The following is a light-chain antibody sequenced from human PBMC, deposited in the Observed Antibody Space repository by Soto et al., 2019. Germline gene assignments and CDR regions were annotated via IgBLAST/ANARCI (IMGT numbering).Light chain of an antibody. CDR3: KQVNSYPPT. V-gene: IGKV1-9*01. J-gene: IGKJ4*01. CDR1: QDISNY. CDR2: GTS. Sequence: DIQLTQSPSFLSASVGDRVTITCRASQDISNYLAWYQQKPGKAPKFLIYGTSTLQSGVPSRFSGSGSGTEFPLKISTLQPEDFETYYFKQVNSYPPTSGGGTKVEIK.